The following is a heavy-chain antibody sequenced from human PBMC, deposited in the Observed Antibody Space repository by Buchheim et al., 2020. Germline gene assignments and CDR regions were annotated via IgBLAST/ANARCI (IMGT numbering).Heavy chain of an antibody. CDR2: IKQDGSEK. CDR3: ARVFSSSWYYYCYGMDV. Sequence: EVQLVESGGGLVQPGGSLRLSCAASGFTFSSYWMSWVRQAPGKGLEWVANIKQDGSEKYYVDSVKGRFTISRDNAKNSLYLQMNSVRAEDTAVYYCARVFSSSWYYYCYGMDVWGQGTT. V-gene: IGHV3-7*01. CDR1: GFTFSSYW. J-gene: IGHJ6*02. D-gene: IGHD6-13*01.